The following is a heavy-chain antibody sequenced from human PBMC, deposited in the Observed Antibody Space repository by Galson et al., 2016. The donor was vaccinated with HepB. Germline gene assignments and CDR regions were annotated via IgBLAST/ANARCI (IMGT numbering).Heavy chain of an antibody. D-gene: IGHD3-3*01. J-gene: IGHJ4*02. Sequence: SLRLSCATSGFSFSSSGMHWVRQAPGKGLEWLAVISHDGSNIYYGDAVKGRFTISRDDSNNTLYLQMDSLRVEDTAVYYCTKGPLRVLEYFDYWGQGALVTVSS. CDR2: ISHDGSNI. CDR3: TKGPLRVLEYFDY. V-gene: IGHV3-30*18. CDR1: GFSFSSSG.